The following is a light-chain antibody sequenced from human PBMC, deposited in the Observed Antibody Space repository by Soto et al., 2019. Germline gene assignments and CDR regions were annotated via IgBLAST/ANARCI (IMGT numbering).Light chain of an antibody. CDR1: SSNIGSNT. J-gene: IGLJ3*02. CDR2: SNN. CDR3: AAWDDSLNGWV. V-gene: IGLV1-44*01. Sequence: QSVLTQPPSASGTPGQRVTISCSGSSSNIGSNTVNWYQQLPGTAPKLLIYSNNQRPSGVPDRFSGSKSGTSASLAISGLQYEDAADYYCAAWDDSLNGWVFGGGTKVTVL.